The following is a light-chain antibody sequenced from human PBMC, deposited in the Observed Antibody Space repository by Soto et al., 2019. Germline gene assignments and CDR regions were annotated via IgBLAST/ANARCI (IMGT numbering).Light chain of an antibody. Sequence: DIQMTQSPSSLSASVGDRVTVTCRASQSISNFLNWYQQKPGKDPKLLIFAASSLQSGVPSRFSGSGSGSDFTLTISGLQPEDSAIYFCQQSFITPWTFGQGTKVEIK. CDR1: QSISNF. V-gene: IGKV1-39*01. J-gene: IGKJ1*01. CDR3: QQSFITPWT. CDR2: AAS.